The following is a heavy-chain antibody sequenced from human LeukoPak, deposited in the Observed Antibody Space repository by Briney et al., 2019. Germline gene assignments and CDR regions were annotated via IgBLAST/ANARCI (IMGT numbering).Heavy chain of an antibody. CDR1: GGSIRSSDYY. V-gene: IGHV4-39*07. Sequence: SETLSLTCTVSGGSIRSSDYYWGWIRQPPGKGLEWIGSFYYSGSTYYNPSLKSRVTISVDTSKNQFSLKLSSVTAADTAVYYCARDWVVRGVIPYWGQGTLVTVSS. CDR2: FYYSGST. D-gene: IGHD3-10*01. J-gene: IGHJ4*02. CDR3: ARDWVVRGVIPY.